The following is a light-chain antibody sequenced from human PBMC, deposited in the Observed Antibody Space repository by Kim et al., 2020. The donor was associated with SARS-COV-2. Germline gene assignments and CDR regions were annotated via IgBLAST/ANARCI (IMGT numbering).Light chain of an antibody. CDR1: QSVSSY. J-gene: IGKJ1*01. Sequence: DIVLTQSPATLSLSPGERATLSCRASQSVSSYLAWYQQKPGQAPSLLIYDASNRATGIPARFSGSGSGTDFTLTISSLEPEDFAVYYCQQRSSWPRTFGQGTKVDIK. V-gene: IGKV3-11*01. CDR2: DAS. CDR3: QQRSSWPRT.